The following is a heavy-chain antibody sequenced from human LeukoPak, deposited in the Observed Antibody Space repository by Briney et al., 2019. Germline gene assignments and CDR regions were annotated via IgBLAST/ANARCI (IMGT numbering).Heavy chain of an antibody. D-gene: IGHD6-13*01. Sequence: SETLSLTCAVSGGSISSGGYSWSWIRQPPGKGLEWIGYIYYSGGTYYNPSLKSRVTISVDTSKNQFSLKLTSVTSADTAVYYCARGGASSRYFNSWGQGTLVTVPS. CDR3: ARGGASSRYFNS. CDR2: IYYSGGT. J-gene: IGHJ4*02. V-gene: IGHV4-30-4*07. CDR1: GGSISSGGYS.